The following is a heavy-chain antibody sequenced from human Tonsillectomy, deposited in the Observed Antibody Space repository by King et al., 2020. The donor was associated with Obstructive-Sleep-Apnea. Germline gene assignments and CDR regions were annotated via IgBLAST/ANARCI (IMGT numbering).Heavy chain of an antibody. J-gene: IGHJ6*02. D-gene: IGHD2-2*01. CDR1: GGSFSGYY. Sequence: VQLQQWGAGLLKPSETLSLTCAVYGGSFSGYYWSWVRQPPGKGLEWIGEINHSGSTNYNPSLKSRVTISVDTSKNQFSLRLNSVTAADTAVFYCARGEEEGSIRGCGMDVWGQGTTVTVSS. CDR2: INHSGST. CDR3: ARGEEEGSIRGCGMDV. V-gene: IGHV4-34*01.